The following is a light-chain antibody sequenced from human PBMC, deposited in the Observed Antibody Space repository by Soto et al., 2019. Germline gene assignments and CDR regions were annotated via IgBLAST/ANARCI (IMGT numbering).Light chain of an antibody. J-gene: IGLJ1*01. V-gene: IGLV2-14*03. CDR2: DVS. CDR3: CSYTTSNTRQIV. CDR1: SSDVGGYNY. Sequence: QSALTQPASVSRSPGQSITISCTGTSSDVGGYNYVSWYQQHPGKAPKFMIYDVSSRPSGVSNRFSGSKSGNTAFLTISGLQAEDEADYYCCSYTTSNTRQIVFGTGTKVTVL.